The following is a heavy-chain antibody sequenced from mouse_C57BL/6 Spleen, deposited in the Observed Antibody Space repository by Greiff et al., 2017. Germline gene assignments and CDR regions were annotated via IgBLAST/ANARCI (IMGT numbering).Heavy chain of an antibody. CDR2: IDPSDSYT. J-gene: IGHJ1*03. Sequence: QVQLQQPGAELVKPGASVKLSCKASGYTFTSYWMQWVKQRPGQGLEWIGEIDPSDSYTNYNQKFKGKATMTVDTSSSTAYMQLSSLTSEDSAVYYCARSPPYYKNYGWYFDVWGTGTTVTVSS. CDR1: GYTFTSYW. V-gene: IGHV1-50*01. D-gene: IGHD2-5*01. CDR3: ARSPPYYKNYGWYFDV.